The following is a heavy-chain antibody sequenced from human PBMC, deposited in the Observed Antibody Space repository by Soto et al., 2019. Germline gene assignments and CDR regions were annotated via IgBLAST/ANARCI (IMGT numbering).Heavy chain of an antibody. CDR1: GFTFSYYA. D-gene: IGHD6-19*01. J-gene: IGHJ4*02. CDR3: ARRSSGWDFDY. V-gene: IGHV3-74*01. CDR2: IKSDGSSK. Sequence: GGSLRLSCAASGFTFSYYAMHWVRQAPGKGLVWVSRIKSDGSSKCYADSVKGRFTISRDNAKNTLYLQMNSLRAEDTAVYYCARRSSGWDFDYWGQGTLVTVSS.